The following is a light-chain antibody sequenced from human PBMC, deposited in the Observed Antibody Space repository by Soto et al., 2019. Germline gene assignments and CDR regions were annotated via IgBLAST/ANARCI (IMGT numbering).Light chain of an antibody. V-gene: IGKV1-17*03. CDR3: LQHSHYPLT. CDR1: QGIDNY. J-gene: IGKJ4*01. CDR2: AAS. Sequence: DIQMTQSPSAMSASVGDRVTITCRASQGIDNYLAWFQQKPGKVPQRLIYAASTLQSGVPSRFSGSGSGTEFTLTIKSMQTEDFANYSCLQHSHYPLTFGGGTKVDI.